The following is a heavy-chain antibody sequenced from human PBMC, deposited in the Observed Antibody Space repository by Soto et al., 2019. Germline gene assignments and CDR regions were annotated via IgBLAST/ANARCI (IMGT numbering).Heavy chain of an antibody. CDR3: ARVRATSSGSRFYFDY. CDR2: IIPILGTA. J-gene: IGHJ4*02. V-gene: IGHV1-69*13. Sequence: GASVKVSCKASGGTYSSYAISWVRQAPGQGLEWMGGIIPILGTANYAQKFQGRVTITADESTSTAYMELSSLRSEDTAVYYCARVRATSSGSRFYFDYWGQGTLVTVSS. D-gene: IGHD6-19*01. CDR1: GGTYSSYA.